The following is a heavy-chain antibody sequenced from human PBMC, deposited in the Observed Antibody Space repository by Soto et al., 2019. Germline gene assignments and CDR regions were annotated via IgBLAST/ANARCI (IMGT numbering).Heavy chain of an antibody. D-gene: IGHD5-18*01. CDR1: GYTFTSYG. V-gene: IGHV1-18*01. Sequence: QVQLVQSGAEVKKPGASVKVSGKASGYTFTSYGISWVRQAPGQGLEWMGWISAYNGNTTYAQKLQGRVTMTTDTSTSTVYMERRSLRSDDRAVYYGARTGGYSYGFDYWGPGTVVTVSS. CDR2: ISAYNGNT. J-gene: IGHJ4*02. CDR3: ARTGGYSYGFDY.